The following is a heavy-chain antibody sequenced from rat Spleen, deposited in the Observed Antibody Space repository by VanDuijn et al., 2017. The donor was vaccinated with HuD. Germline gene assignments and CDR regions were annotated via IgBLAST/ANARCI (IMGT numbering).Heavy chain of an antibody. CDR3: AGHWEGNWFAY. J-gene: IGHJ3*01. D-gene: IGHD5-1*01. V-gene: IGHV2S13*01. CDR1: GFSLTSYH. Sequence: QVQLKESGPGLMQPSQTLSLTCTVSGFSLTSYHVHWVRQSPGKGLEWMAVIWSGGNTDYNSALKSRLSISKDTSKSQVFLKRNSLQTEDTAMYFCAGHWEGNWFAYWGQGTLVTVSS. CDR2: IWSGGNT.